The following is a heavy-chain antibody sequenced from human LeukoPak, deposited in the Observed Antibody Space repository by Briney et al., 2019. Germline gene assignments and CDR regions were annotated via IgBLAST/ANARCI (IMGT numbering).Heavy chain of an antibody. Sequence: SGPTLVKPTQTLTLTCTISGFSLTTTREAVGWVRQPPGKALEWLALIFWDDDKRYSPSLRSRLTITKDTSNNQVVLTLTNVDPVDTGTYYCAHYHLTYFDYWGQGALVTVSS. CDR2: IFWDDDK. D-gene: IGHD1-14*01. V-gene: IGHV2-5*02. CDR3: AHYHLTYFDY. J-gene: IGHJ4*02. CDR1: GFSLTTTREA.